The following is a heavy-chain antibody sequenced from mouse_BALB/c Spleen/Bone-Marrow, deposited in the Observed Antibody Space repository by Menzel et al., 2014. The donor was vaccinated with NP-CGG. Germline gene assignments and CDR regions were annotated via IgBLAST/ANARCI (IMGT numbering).Heavy chain of an antibody. CDR2: INPGSGGS. CDR1: GYDFTSYL. D-gene: IGHD4-1*01. Sequence: VQLQESGAEVVRPGTSVKVSCKASGYDFTSYLIEWIKQRPGQRLEWIGVINPGSGGSNYNEKFTGKATLTVDKSSSTAYMQLSSLTSDDSAVYFCARNANWSFTYWGQGTLVTVSA. V-gene: IGHV1-54*01. J-gene: IGHJ3*01. CDR3: ARNANWSFTY.